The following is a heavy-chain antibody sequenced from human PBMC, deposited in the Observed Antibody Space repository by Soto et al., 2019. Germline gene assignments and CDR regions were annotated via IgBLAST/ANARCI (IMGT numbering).Heavy chain of an antibody. CDR2: INTDNGGT. D-gene: IGHD4-4*01. CDR1: GYTFTDYY. J-gene: IGHJ5*02. V-gene: IGHV1-2*04. CDR3: ARGRKTTAKVGGDFDP. Sequence: QVQLVQSGAEVKKPGASVKVSCKTSGYTFTDYYVHWVRQAPGHGLEWMGWINTDNGGTNYAQKFQDWVTLTRETTITTTYMAMSRLKSDDTAVYYCARGRKTTAKVGGDFDPWGQGTLVSVSS.